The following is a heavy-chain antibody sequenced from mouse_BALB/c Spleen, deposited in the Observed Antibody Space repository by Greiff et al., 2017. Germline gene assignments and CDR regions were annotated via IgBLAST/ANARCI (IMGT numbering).Heavy chain of an antibody. D-gene: IGHD2-10*02. CDR3: ARSGVWYPWFAY. V-gene: IGHV5-17*02. CDR1: GFTFSSFG. Sequence: EVNVVESGGGLVQPGGSRKLSCAASGFTFSSFGMHWVRQAPEKGLEWVAYISSGSSTIYYADTVKGRFTISRDNPKNTLFLQMTSLRSEDTAMYYCARSGVWYPWFAYWGQGTLVTVSA. CDR2: ISSGSSTI. J-gene: IGHJ3*01.